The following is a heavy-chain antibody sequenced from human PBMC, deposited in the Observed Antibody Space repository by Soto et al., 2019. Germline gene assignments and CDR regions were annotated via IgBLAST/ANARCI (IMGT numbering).Heavy chain of an antibody. V-gene: IGHV4-31*03. CDR2: IYYSGST. Sequence: QVQLQESGPGLVKPSQTLSLTCTVSGGSISSGGYYWSWIRQHPGKGLEWIGYIYYSGSTYYNPSLKSRVTISVDTSKNQFSLKLSAVTAADTAVYYCARDNHNWNDPIYGMDVWGQGTTVTVSS. D-gene: IGHD1-20*01. CDR3: ARDNHNWNDPIYGMDV. CDR1: GGSISSGGYY. J-gene: IGHJ6*02.